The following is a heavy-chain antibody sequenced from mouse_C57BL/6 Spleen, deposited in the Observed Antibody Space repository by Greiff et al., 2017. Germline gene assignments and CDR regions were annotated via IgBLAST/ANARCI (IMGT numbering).Heavy chain of an antibody. D-gene: IGHD2-3*01. Sequence: QVQLKESGPGLVQPSQSLSITCTVSGFSLTSYGVHWVRQPPGKGLEWLGVIWSGGSTDYNAAFISRLSISKDNSKSQVFFKMNSLQADDTAIYYCANGYYLYYAMDYWGQGTSVTVSS. CDR1: GFSLTSYG. CDR3: ANGYYLYYAMDY. V-gene: IGHV2-4*01. J-gene: IGHJ4*01. CDR2: IWSGGST.